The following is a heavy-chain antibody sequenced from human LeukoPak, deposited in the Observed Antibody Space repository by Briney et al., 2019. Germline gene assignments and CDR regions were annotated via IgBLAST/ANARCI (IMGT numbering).Heavy chain of an antibody. CDR3: VKGGWLDD. J-gene: IGHJ4*02. Sequence: GGSLRLSCAASGFNFNKYDMTWARQAPGKGLEWVSTITGRSDKTYYTDSVKGRFVTSRDNSKDTLYLQMNSLRAEDTALHYCVKGGWLDDLGQGALVTVSS. D-gene: IGHD6-19*01. V-gene: IGHV3-23*01. CDR2: ITGRSDKT. CDR1: GFNFNKYD.